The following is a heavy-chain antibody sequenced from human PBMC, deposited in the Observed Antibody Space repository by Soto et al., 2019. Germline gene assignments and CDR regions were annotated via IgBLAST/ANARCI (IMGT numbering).Heavy chain of an antibody. V-gene: IGHV4-4*02. CDR2: IYNSGTT. Sequence: QVQLQESGPGLVKPSGTLSLTCAVAGGSISDNWWSWVRQAPGKGLEWIGEIYNSGTTYYNPSLKGRVIILVDKSASQISLTLSYVTAAETAIYYCARHVEVHRTRGFEYWGQGALVAVSS. J-gene: IGHJ4*02. CDR3: ARHVEVHRTRGFEY. CDR1: GGSISDNW. D-gene: IGHD2-15*01.